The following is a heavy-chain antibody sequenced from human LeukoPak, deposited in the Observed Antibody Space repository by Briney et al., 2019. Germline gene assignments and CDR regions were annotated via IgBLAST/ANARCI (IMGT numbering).Heavy chain of an antibody. D-gene: IGHD3-10*01. CDR3: ARVNGGSGGPDFDY. Sequence: SETLSLTCAVYGGSFSAYYWSWIRQPPRKGLEWIGEINHRGSTNYNPSLKSRVTIAVDTSKSQFSLKLNSVTAADTAVYYCARVNGGSGGPDFDYWGHGTLVTVSS. CDR2: INHRGST. J-gene: IGHJ4*01. CDR1: GGSFSAYY. V-gene: IGHV4-34*01.